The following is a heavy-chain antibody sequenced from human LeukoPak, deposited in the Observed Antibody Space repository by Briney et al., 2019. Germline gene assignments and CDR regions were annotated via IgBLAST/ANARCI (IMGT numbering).Heavy chain of an antibody. CDR1: GFKFDGYA. Sequence: GGSLRLSCVASGFKFDGYAMHWVRQAPGKGLEWVSLISGDGTFTYYADSVKGRFTISRDNSKNSLYLQMNSLRAEDTALYYCVKDNFCPECAFDISSQGTRVTASS. D-gene: IGHD2/OR15-2a*01. J-gene: IGHJ3*02. V-gene: IGHV3-43*02. CDR3: VKDNFCPECAFDI. CDR2: ISGDGTFT.